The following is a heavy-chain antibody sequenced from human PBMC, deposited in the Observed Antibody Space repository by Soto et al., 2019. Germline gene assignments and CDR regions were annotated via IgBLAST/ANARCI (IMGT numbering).Heavy chain of an antibody. CDR3: ARVNSATGSMHFDH. Sequence: EVQLVESGGGLVKPGGSLRPPGAASTFNFTIYSLTWFGQAPGKGLKWASSISATSTYIFYADSVKGRFTISRDNAQNSVSLQMNSLRAEDTALYYCARVNSATGSMHFDHWGQGTLVTVSS. CDR1: TFNFTIYS. CDR2: ISATSTYI. D-gene: IGHD3-9*01. V-gene: IGHV3-21*01. J-gene: IGHJ4*02.